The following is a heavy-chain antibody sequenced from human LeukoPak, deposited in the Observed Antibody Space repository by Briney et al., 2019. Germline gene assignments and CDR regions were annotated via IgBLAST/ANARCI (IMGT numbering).Heavy chain of an antibody. V-gene: IGHV4-39*01. CDR2: IYYSGST. J-gene: IGHJ4*02. D-gene: IGHD6-13*01. Sequence: SETLSLTCTVSGGSISSYYWGWIRQPPGKGLEWIGSIYYSGSTYYNPSLKSRVTISVGTSKNQFSLKLSSVTAADTAVYYCASDNSSSSVYWGQGTLVTVSS. CDR3: ASDNSSSSVY. CDR1: GGSISSYY.